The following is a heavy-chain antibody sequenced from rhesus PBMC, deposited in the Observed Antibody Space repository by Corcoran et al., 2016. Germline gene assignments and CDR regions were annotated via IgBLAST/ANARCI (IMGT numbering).Heavy chain of an antibody. J-gene: IGHJ4*01. D-gene: IGHD1-44*02. CDR3: ATDARGGSYSVDY. Sequence: EVQLVQSGAEVKKPGASVKISCKASGYTFTDYYLHWVRQAPGKGLEWMGRVDPEDGEAIHAQKFLDRVTITADTSTDTAYMELSSLRSEDTAVYYCATDARGGSYSVDYWGQGVLVTVSS. V-gene: IGHV1-111*02. CDR2: VDPEDGEA. CDR1: GYTFTDYY.